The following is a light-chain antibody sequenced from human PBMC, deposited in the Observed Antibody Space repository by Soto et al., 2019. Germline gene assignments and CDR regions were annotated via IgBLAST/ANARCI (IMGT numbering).Light chain of an antibody. J-gene: IGKJ1*01. CDR3: QQYGSSRT. CDR2: GAS. CDR1: QSVSSSY. V-gene: IGKV3-20*01. Sequence: EIVLTQSPGTLSLSPGERATLSCRASQSVSSSYLAWYQQKPGQAPRLLIYGASTRATGIPDRFSGSGSGTDFTLTISTREPEDFAVYYCQQYGSSRTFGQGTKVDIK.